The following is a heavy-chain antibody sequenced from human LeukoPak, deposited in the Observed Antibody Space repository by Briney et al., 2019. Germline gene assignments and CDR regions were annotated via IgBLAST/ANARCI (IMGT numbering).Heavy chain of an antibody. J-gene: IGHJ4*02. CDR2: IRSKTNNSAT. V-gene: IGHV3-73*01. Sequence: IRSKTNNSATAYAASVKGRFTISRDDSKNTAYLQMNSLKAEDTAVYYCSRLYGDNGGELDYWGQGTPVTVSS. D-gene: IGHD4-17*01. CDR3: SRLYGDNGGELDY.